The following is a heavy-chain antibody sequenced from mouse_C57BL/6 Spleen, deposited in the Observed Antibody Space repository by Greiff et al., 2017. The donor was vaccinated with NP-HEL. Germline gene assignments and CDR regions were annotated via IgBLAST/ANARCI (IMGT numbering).Heavy chain of an antibody. CDR3: TDYDYDVEGFAY. CDR2: IRNKANNHAT. CDR1: GFTFSDAW. J-gene: IGHJ3*01. D-gene: IGHD2-4*01. Sequence: EVKLMESGGGLVQPGGSMKLSCAASGFTFSDAWMDWVRQSPETGLEWVAEIRNKANNHATYYAESVKGRFTISRDDYKSSVYLQMNSLRAEDTGIYYCTDYDYDVEGFAYWGQGTLVTVSA. V-gene: IGHV6-6*01.